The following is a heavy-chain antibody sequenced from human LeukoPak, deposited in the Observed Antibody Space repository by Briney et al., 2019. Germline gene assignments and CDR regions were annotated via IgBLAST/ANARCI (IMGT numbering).Heavy chain of an antibody. Sequence: NPGGSLRLSCAASGFTFSNAWMSWVRQAPGKGLEWVGHIKSKTDGRTTDYAAPVKGRFTISRDDSKNTLYLQMNSLKTEDTAVYYCTTDPDYPHFDYWGQGTLVTVSS. CDR1: GFTFSNAW. J-gene: IGHJ4*02. D-gene: IGHD4-11*01. V-gene: IGHV3-15*01. CDR3: TTDPDYPHFDY. CDR2: IKSKTDGRTT.